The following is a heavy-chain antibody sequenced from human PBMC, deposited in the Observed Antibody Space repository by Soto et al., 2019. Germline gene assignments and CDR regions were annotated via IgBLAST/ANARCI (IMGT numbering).Heavy chain of an antibody. Sequence: GGSLTLSCADSGFSFSSYWMHWGRQGPGKGLVWVSRINTDGSSTNYADSVKGRFNISRDNAKNTVYLQMNSLRAEDTAVYYCARSPGGYYIDWGQGTMVTVSS. D-gene: IGHD3-9*01. J-gene: IGHJ3*01. CDR2: INTDGSST. CDR3: ARSPGGYYID. CDR1: GFSFSSYW. V-gene: IGHV3-74*01.